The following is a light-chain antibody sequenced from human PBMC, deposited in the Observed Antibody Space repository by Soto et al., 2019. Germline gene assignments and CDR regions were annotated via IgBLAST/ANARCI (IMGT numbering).Light chain of an antibody. V-gene: IGKV3-20*01. Sequence: IVLTQSPGTLSLSPGERATLSCRASQSVSKYLAWYQQKLGQAPRVLIYGASSRATGIPDRFSGSGSGTDFILTISRLEPEDFAVYYCQHYSSSPWTFGQGTKVEIK. CDR3: QHYSSSPWT. J-gene: IGKJ1*01. CDR2: GAS. CDR1: QSVSKY.